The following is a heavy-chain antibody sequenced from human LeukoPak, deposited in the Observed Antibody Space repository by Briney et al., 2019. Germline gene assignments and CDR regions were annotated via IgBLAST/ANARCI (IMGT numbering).Heavy chain of an antibody. CDR2: ISWNSGSI. CDR1: GFTFDDYA. CDR3: AKGLGYCSSTSCYDAFDI. Sequence: TGGSLRLSCAASGFTFDDYATHWVRQAPGKGLEWVSGISWNSGSIGYADSVKGRFTISRDNAKNSLYLQMNSLRAEDTALYYCAKGLGYCSSTSCYDAFDIWGQGTMVTVSS. J-gene: IGHJ3*02. D-gene: IGHD2-2*01. V-gene: IGHV3-9*01.